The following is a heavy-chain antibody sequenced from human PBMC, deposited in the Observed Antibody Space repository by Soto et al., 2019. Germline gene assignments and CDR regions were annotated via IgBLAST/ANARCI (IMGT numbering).Heavy chain of an antibody. CDR3: ARYTYGLDY. D-gene: IGHD5-18*01. CDR2: IYHTGST. J-gene: IGHJ4*02. V-gene: IGHV4-61*01. Sequence: QVQLQESGPGLVKPSETLSLTCTVSGGSVSSGYYYWSWIRQPPKKGLEWIGYIYHTGSTNYNPSLKSRVTISADTSKNQFSLKLSSMTAADTAVYYCARYTYGLDYWGQVTLVTVSS. CDR1: GGSVSSGYYY.